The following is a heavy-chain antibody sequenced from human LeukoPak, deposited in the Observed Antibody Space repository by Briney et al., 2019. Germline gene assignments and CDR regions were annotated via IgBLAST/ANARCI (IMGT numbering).Heavy chain of an antibody. CDR1: GYTFTGYY. V-gene: IGHV1-2*02. J-gene: IGHJ5*02. D-gene: IGHD2-2*01. CDR2: INPNSGGT. CDR3: ARAAVPAAILDWFDP. Sequence: ASVKVSCKASGYTFTGYYMHWVRQAPGQGLEWMGWINPNSGGTNYAQKFQGRVTMTRDTSISTAYMELSRLRSDDTAVYYCARAAVPAAILDWFDPWGQGTPVTVSS.